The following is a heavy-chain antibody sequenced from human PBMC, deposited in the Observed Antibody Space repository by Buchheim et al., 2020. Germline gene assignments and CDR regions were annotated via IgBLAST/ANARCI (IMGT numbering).Heavy chain of an antibody. CDR1: GFTFSSYG. D-gene: IGHD5-24*01. J-gene: IGHJ4*02. CDR3: ARVGRRKDGYSDY. V-gene: IGHV3-33*01. Sequence: QVQLVESGGGVVQPGRSLRLSCAASGFTFSSYGMHWVRQAPGKGLEWVAVIWYDGSNKYYADSAKGRFTISRDNSKNTLYLQMNSLRAEDTAVYYCARVGRRKDGYSDYWGQGTL. CDR2: IWYDGSNK.